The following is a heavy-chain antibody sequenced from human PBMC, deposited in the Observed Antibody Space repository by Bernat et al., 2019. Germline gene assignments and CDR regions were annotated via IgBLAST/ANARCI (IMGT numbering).Heavy chain of an antibody. V-gene: IGHV3-30-3*01. CDR2: ISYDGSNK. D-gene: IGHD1-26*01. J-gene: IGHJ4*02. Sequence: QVQLVESGGGVVQPGRSLRLSCAASGFTFSSYAMHWVRQAPGKGLEWVAVISYDGSNKYYADSVKGRFTISRDNSKNTLYLQMNSLRAEDTAVYYCAPEGIVGATWGSFDYWGQGTLVTVSS. CDR1: GFTFSSYA. CDR3: APEGIVGATWGSFDY.